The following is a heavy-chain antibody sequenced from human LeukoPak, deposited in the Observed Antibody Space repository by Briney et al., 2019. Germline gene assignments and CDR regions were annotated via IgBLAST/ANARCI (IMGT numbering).Heavy chain of an antibody. D-gene: IGHD3-22*01. Sequence: GGPLRLSCAASGFNFRSYWLHWVGQAPAKGREGVAVIRYDGNNKFYVDSVRGRFTISRDNSKNTLYLQMNSLRAEDTAVYYCARAYYSDITNYPYIGYWGQGVLVTVSS. CDR1: GFNFRSYW. J-gene: IGHJ4*02. CDR2: IRYDGNNK. V-gene: IGHV3-33*08. CDR3: ARAYYSDITNYPYIGY.